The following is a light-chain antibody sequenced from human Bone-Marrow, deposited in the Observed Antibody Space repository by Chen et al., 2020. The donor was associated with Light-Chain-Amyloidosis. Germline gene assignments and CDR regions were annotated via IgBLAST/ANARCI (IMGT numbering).Light chain of an antibody. V-gene: IGLV1-40*01. J-gene: IGLJ2*01. CDR3: QSYDSSLGVV. CDR2: GNS. CDR1: SSNIGAGYA. Sequence: QSVLPQPPSVSGAPGQRVTISCTGSSSNIGAGYAVHWYQQLPGTAPKLLIYGNSNRPSGVPDRFSGSKSGTSASLAITGLQAEDEADYYCQSYDSSLGVVFGGGTKLTVL.